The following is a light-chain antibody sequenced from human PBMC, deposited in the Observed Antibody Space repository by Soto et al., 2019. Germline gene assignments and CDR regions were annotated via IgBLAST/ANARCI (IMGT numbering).Light chain of an antibody. CDR3: KKYNSAPRT. Sequence: DIQMTQSPSSLSASVGDRVTITCRASQGISNYLAWYQQKPGKVPKLLIYAASTLQSGVPSRFSGSGSGTDFTLTISSLQPEDVATYYCKKYNSAPRTFGQGNQVEIK. CDR2: AAS. V-gene: IGKV1-27*01. J-gene: IGKJ1*01. CDR1: QGISNY.